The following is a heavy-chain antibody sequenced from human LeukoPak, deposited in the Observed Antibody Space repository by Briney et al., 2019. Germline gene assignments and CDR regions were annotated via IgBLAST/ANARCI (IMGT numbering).Heavy chain of an antibody. V-gene: IGHV3-23*01. CDR1: GFTFSSCA. D-gene: IGHD4-23*01. CDR3: ARGRGNNGGNTNGYFGY. Sequence: PGGSLRLSCAASGFTFSSCAMSWVRQAPGKGLEWVSVISGSGGTTYSADSVKGRFTISRDNSKNTLYLQMNSLRAEDTAAYYCARGRGNNGGNTNGYFGYWGQGTLVTVSS. CDR2: ISGSGGTT. J-gene: IGHJ4*02.